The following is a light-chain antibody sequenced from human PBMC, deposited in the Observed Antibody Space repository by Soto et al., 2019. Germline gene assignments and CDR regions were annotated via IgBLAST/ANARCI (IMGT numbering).Light chain of an antibody. CDR1: QTISSS. CDR2: DAS. CDR3: HQYKSYSPYT. J-gene: IGKJ2*01. V-gene: IGKV1-5*01. Sequence: EIQMTQSPPTLSASIGEIVIITCRASQTISSSLAGYQQKPGQAPKLLIYDASSLESGVPSRFSGSGSGTEFTLTISSLQPDDFATYYCHQYKSYSPYTFGQGTKLEIK.